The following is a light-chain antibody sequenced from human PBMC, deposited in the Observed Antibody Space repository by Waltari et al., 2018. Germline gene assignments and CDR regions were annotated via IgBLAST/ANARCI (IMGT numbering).Light chain of an antibody. Sequence: SVSGSPGQSITISCTGTSSDVGAYNYVSWYQQHPGKAPKLMIFDVSNRPSGVSNRFSGSKSGNTASLTISGLQAEDEADYYCSSYISSSTLELFGGGTSLTVL. V-gene: IGLV2-14*03. CDR3: SSYISSSTLEL. CDR1: SSDVGAYNY. CDR2: DVS. J-gene: IGLJ2*01.